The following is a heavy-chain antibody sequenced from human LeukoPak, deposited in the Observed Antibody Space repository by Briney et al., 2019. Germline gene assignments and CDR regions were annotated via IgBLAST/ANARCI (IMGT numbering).Heavy chain of an antibody. CDR1: GFTFSSYS. Sequence: PGGSLRLSCAASGFTFSSYSMNWVRQAPGKGLEWVSSISSSSGYIYYADSVKGRFTISRDNAKNSLYLQMNSLRAEDTAVYYCARARYYDSSGYLDAFDIWGQGTKVTVSS. V-gene: IGHV3-21*01. CDR2: ISSSSGYI. J-gene: IGHJ3*02. D-gene: IGHD3-22*01. CDR3: ARARYYDSSGYLDAFDI.